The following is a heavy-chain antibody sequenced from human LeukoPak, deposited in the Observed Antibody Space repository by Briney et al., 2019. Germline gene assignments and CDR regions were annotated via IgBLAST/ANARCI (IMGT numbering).Heavy chain of an antibody. V-gene: IGHV1-2*02. Sequence: ASVKVSCKASGYTFTGYYMHWVRQAPGQGLEWMGWINLNSGGTNYAQKFQGRVTMTRDTSISTAYMELSRLRSDDTAVYYCTRFSSTSAHFDYWGQGTLVTVSS. CDR2: INLNSGGT. CDR3: TRFSSTSAHFDY. J-gene: IGHJ4*02. CDR1: GYTFTGYY. D-gene: IGHD2-2*01.